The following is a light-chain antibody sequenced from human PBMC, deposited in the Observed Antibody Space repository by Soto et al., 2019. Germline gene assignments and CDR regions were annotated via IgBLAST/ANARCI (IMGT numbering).Light chain of an antibody. Sequence: PSSLSASVGDRVTITCRSSQTISTFLHWFQQKPGKAPNLLIYDASSLQSGVPSRFSGSGSGTDFTLTISSLQPEDFGTYYCQQTYSTFVSFGGGTKVDIK. V-gene: IGKV1-39*01. CDR2: DAS. CDR1: QTISTF. J-gene: IGKJ4*01. CDR3: QQTYSTFVS.